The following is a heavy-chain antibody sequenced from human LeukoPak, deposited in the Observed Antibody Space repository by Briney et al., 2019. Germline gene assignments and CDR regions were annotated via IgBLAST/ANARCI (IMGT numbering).Heavy chain of an antibody. D-gene: IGHD6-13*01. V-gene: IGHV1-69*05. J-gene: IGHJ6*03. CDR2: IIPIFGTA. CDR1: GGTFSSYA. CDR3: ATRVGRAAAPFTSPTYYYYYYMDV. Sequence: SVKVSCKASGGTFSSYAIGWVRQAPGQGLEWMGGIIPIFGTANYAQKFQGRVTITTDESTSTAYMELSSLRSEDTAVYYCATRVGRAAAPFTSPTYYYYYYMDVWGKGTTVTVSS.